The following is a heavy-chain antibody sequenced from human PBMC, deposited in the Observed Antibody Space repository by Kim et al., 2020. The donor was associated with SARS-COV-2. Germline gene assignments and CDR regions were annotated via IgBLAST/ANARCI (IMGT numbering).Heavy chain of an antibody. D-gene: IGHD3-3*01. V-gene: IGHV3-7*01. J-gene: IGHJ4*02. CDR2: IHGDASGT. CDR3: ARDWSFSEKGFDY. CDR1: GFTFGLYQ. Sequence: GGSLRLSCATTGFTFGLYQMSWVRQAPGKGLEWVGKIHGDASGTYYADSVKGRFTISRDNADNSMTLQMNCLRPEDTAVYYCARDWSFSEKGFDYCGQG.